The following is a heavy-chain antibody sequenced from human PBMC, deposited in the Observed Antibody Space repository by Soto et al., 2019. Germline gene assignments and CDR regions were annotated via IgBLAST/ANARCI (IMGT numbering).Heavy chain of an antibody. CDR1: GGSISSYY. Sequence: SDTLSLTCTVSGGSISSYYWSWIRQPPGKGLEWVGYIYYSGSTNYNPSLKSQVTISVDTSKQQFSLKLSSVTAADTAVYYCARFSYSSGWYYFDYWGQGTLVTVSS. V-gene: IGHV4-59*08. D-gene: IGHD6-13*01. CDR2: IYYSGST. CDR3: ARFSYSSGWYYFDY. J-gene: IGHJ4*02.